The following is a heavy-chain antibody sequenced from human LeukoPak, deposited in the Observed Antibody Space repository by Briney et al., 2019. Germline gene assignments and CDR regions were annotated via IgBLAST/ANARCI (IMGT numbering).Heavy chain of an antibody. CDR2: ISSSGSTI. CDR1: GFTFSSYE. J-gene: IGHJ4*02. V-gene: IGHV3-48*03. CDR3: ARDHWYYDSSGYYSGNFDY. D-gene: IGHD3-22*01. Sequence: TGGSLRLSCAASGFTFSSYEMNWVRQAPGKGLEWVSYISSSGSTIYYADSVKGRFTISRDNAKNSLYLQMNSLRAEDTAVYYCARDHWYYDSSGYYSGNFDYRGQGTLVTVSS.